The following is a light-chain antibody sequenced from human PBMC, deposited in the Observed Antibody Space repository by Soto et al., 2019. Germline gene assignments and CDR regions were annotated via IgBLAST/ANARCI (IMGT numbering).Light chain of an antibody. V-gene: IGKV3-20*01. Sequence: DIVLTQSPGTLSLSPGERATLSCRASQSVGRRYLAWYQQKPGQAPRLLIYSVSKRATGIPDRFSGGGSGTDFTLTISRVEPEDFALYICQQYDGSPITFGQGTRLEIK. J-gene: IGKJ5*01. CDR1: QSVGRRY. CDR2: SVS. CDR3: QQYDGSPIT.